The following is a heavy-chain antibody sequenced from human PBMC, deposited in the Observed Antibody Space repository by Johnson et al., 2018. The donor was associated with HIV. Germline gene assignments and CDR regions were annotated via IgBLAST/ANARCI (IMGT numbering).Heavy chain of an antibody. CDR1: GFTFDDYA. V-gene: IGHV3-9*01. Sequence: VQLVESGGVVVQPGGSLRLSCAASGFTFDDYAMHWVRQAPGKGLEWVSGISWKSGSIGYADSVKGRFTISRDNAKNSLYLQMNSLRAEDTALYYCAKDGYSSSWYPYAFDIWGQGTMVTVSS. D-gene: IGHD6-13*01. CDR2: ISWKSGSI. CDR3: AKDGYSSSWYPYAFDI. J-gene: IGHJ3*02.